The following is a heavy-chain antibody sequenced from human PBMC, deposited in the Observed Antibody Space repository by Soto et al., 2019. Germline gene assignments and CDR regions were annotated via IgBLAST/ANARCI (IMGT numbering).Heavy chain of an antibody. Sequence: QLQLQESGPGLVKPSETLSLTCTVSGGSISSSSYYWGWIRQPPGKGLEWIGTIYYSGSTYYNPSLKSRVTIPVDRSKNQFSLKLSSVTAADTAVYYCARRASGSYSDYWGQGTLVTVSS. V-gene: IGHV4-39*01. J-gene: IGHJ4*02. CDR3: ARRASGSYSDY. D-gene: IGHD3-10*01. CDR1: GGSISSSSYY. CDR2: IYYSGST.